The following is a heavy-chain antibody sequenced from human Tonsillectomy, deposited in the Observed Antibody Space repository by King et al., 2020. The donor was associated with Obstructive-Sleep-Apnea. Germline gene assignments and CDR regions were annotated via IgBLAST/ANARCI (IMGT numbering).Heavy chain of an antibody. CDR3: VKFSVAYCGGDCYPEHYYYYGMDV. J-gene: IGHJ6*02. CDR1: GFTFSSYA. CDR2: ISSNGGST. Sequence: VQLVESGGGLVQPGGSLRLSCSASGFTFSSYAMHWVRQAPGKGLEYVSAISSNGGSTYYADSVKGRFTISRDNSKNTLYLQMSSLRAEDTAVYYCVKFSVAYCGGDCYPEHYYYYGMDVWGQGTTVTVSS. D-gene: IGHD2-21*02. V-gene: IGHV3-64D*06.